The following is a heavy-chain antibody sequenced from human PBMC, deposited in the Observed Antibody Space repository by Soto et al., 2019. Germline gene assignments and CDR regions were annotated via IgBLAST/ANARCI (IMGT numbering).Heavy chain of an antibody. Sequence: PSETLSLTCAVDGGSFSGYYWSWIRQPPGKGLEWIGEINHSGSTNYNPSLKSRVTISVDTSKNQFSLKLSSVTAADTAVYYCARVDTTVTTVDAFDIWGQGTMVTVSS. CDR3: ARVDTTVTTVDAFDI. CDR1: GGSFSGYY. J-gene: IGHJ3*02. CDR2: INHSGST. V-gene: IGHV4-34*01. D-gene: IGHD4-17*01.